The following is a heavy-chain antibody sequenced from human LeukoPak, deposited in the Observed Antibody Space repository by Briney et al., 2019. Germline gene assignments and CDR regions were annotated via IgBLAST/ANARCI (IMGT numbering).Heavy chain of an antibody. D-gene: IGHD3-3*01. CDR3: ARTSADSDWFDP. CDR1: GGSISSGGYS. CDR2: IYHSGNT. V-gene: IGHV4-30-2*01. J-gene: IGHJ5*02. Sequence: SQTLSLTCAVSGGSISSGGYSWFWIRQPQGQGLEWIGYIYHSGNTYYNPSLKSRVTLSIDRSKHQFSLKLSSVTAADTAVYFCARTSADSDWFDPGGQGTRVTVP.